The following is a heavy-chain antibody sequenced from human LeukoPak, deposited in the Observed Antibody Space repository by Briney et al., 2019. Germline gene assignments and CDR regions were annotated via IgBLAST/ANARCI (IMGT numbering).Heavy chain of an antibody. CDR3: AREKYEGSTHFDY. CDR2: ISYDGSNE. CDR1: GFTFSIYP. D-gene: IGHD2-2*01. V-gene: IGHV3-30*04. J-gene: IGHJ4*02. Sequence: GRSLRLSCAASGFTFSIYPIHWVRQAPGKELEWVAGISYDGSNEYYADSVKGRFSISRDSSKNMLYLHMNSLRGDDSAVYYCAREKYEGSTHFDYWGQGTLVTVSS.